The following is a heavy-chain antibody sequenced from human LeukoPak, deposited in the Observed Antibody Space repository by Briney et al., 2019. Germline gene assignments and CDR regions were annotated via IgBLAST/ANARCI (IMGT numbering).Heavy chain of an antibody. Sequence: PSETLSLTCTVSGGSISSGSYYWSWIRQPAGKGLEWIGRIYTSGSTNYNPSLKSRVTISVDRSKNQFSLKLSSVTAADTAVYYCAMGLDYYDSSGYSIWGQGTLVTVSS. J-gene: IGHJ4*02. D-gene: IGHD3-22*01. V-gene: IGHV4-61*02. CDR2: IYTSGST. CDR3: AMGLDYYDSSGYSI. CDR1: GGSISSGSYY.